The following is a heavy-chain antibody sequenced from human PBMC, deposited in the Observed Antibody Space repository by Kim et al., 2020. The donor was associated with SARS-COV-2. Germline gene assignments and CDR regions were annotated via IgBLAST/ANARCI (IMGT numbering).Heavy chain of an antibody. D-gene: IGHD6-6*01. CDR3: ARMSSSSFDPLYYYYYGMDV. Sequence: SETLSLTCAVSGDSISSSNWWSWVRQPPGKGLEWIGEIYHSGSTNYNPSVKSRVTISVDKSKNQFSLKLSSVTAADTAVYYCARMSSSSFDPLYYYYYGMDVWGQGTTVTVSS. CDR2: IYHSGST. J-gene: IGHJ6*02. CDR1: GDSISSSNW. V-gene: IGHV4-4*02.